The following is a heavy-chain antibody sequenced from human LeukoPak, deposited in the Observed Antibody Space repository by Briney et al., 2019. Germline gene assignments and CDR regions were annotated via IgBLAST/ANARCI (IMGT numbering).Heavy chain of an antibody. J-gene: IGHJ4*02. Sequence: GGSLRLSCAASGFTFSSYAMHWVRQAPGQGLEWVAVISYDGSNKYYADSVKGRFTISRDNSKNTLYLQMNSLRAEDTAVHYCARGNTSPTYYYDSSGYVDYWGQGTLVTVSS. CDR2: ISYDGSNK. CDR1: GFTFSSYA. D-gene: IGHD3-22*01. CDR3: ARGNTSPTYYYDSSGYVDY. V-gene: IGHV3-30-3*01.